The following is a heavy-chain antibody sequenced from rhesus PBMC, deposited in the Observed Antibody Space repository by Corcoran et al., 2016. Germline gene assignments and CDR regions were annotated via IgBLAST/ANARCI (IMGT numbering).Heavy chain of an antibody. V-gene: IGHV4-127*01. CDR2: IGGSSGST. CDR1: GYSISSDYG. Sequence: QVQLQESGPGLVKPSETLSLTCADSGYSISSDYGWSWIRAPPGKGLEWIGCIGGSSGSTNYNPSLKSRVTISKDTSKNQFSLRLSSVTAADTAVYYCARDDINYRAFDFWGQGLRVTVSS. D-gene: IGHD4-23*01. CDR3: ARDDINYRAFDF. J-gene: IGHJ3*01.